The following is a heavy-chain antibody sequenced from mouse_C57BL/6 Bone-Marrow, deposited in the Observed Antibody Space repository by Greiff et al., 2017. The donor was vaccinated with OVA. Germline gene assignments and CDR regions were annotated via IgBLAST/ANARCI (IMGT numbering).Heavy chain of an antibody. D-gene: IGHD1-1*01. CDR1: GYAFTNYL. CDR2: INPGSGGT. J-gene: IGHJ2*01. Sequence: QVQLKQSGAELVRPGTSVKVSCKASGYAFTNYLIEWVKQRPGQGLEWIGVINPGSGGTNYNEKFKGKATLTADKSSSTAYMQLSSLTSEDSAVYFCARSGYYYGSTWGQGTTLTVSS. V-gene: IGHV1-54*01. CDR3: ARSGYYYGST.